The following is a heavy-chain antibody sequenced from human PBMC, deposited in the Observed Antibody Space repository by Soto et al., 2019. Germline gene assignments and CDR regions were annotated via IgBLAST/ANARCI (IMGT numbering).Heavy chain of an antibody. CDR3: GKDGEGTTSPYYYHCGMDV. V-gene: IGHV3-23*01. CDR2: ISGSGGST. Sequence: EVQLLESGGGLVQPGGSLRLSCAASGFTFSSYAMSWVRQAPGKGLEWVSAISGSGGSTYYADSVKGRFTISRDNSKNPLYLQMSRERGEDTAVYYCGKDGEGTTSPYYYHCGMDVWVQGTTVTDSS. CDR1: GFTFSSYA. J-gene: IGHJ6*02. D-gene: IGHD7-27*01.